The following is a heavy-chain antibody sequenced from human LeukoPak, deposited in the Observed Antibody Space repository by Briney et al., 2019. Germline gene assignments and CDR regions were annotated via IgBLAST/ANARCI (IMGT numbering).Heavy chain of an antibody. CDR2: VHYSGSA. CDR3: ARSPVVVVVGATRGYMKYFDN. J-gene: IGHJ4*02. D-gene: IGHD2-15*01. V-gene: IGHV4-34*01. CDR1: GGSFSGYY. Sequence: SETLSLTCAVYGGSFSGYYWSWIRQPPGKGLEWIGEVHYSGSANYNPSLKSRVTISVDTSKNQFSLKLSSVTAPDTAVYYCARSPVVVVVGATRGYMKYFDNWGQGTLVTVSS.